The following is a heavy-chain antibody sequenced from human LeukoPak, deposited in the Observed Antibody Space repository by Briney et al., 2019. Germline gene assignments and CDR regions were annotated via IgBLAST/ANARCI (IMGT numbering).Heavy chain of an antibody. CDR2: IYYSGST. CDR3: ARLDYGTLYP. CDR1: GGSISSSSYY. D-gene: IGHD3-16*01. V-gene: IGHV4-39*01. Sequence: SETLSLTCTVSGGSISSSSYYWGWIRQPPGKGQEWIGSIYYSGSTYYNPSLKSRVTISVDTSKNQFSLKLSSVTAAGTAVYYCARLDYGTLYPWGQGTLVTVSS. J-gene: IGHJ5*02.